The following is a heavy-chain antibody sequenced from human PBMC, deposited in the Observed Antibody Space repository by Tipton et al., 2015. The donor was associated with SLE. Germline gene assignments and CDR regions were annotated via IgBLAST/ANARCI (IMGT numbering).Heavy chain of an antibody. J-gene: IGHJ4*02. D-gene: IGHD3-3*01. V-gene: IGHV4-31*03. CDR1: GGSISSGGYY. Sequence: TLSLTCTVSGGSISSGGYYWSWIRQHPGKGLEWIGYIYYSGSTYYNPSLKSRVTISLDTSKNQFSLKLSSVTAADTAVYYCARDPITIFGVVIPTEFDYWGQGTLVTVSS. CDR3: ARDPITIFGVVIPTEFDY. CDR2: IYYSGST.